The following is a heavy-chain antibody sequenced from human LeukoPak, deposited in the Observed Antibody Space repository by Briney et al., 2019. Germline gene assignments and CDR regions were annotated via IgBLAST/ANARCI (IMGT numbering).Heavy chain of an antibody. CDR3: ARASNYYFDY. CDR2: TYYRSKWYN. D-gene: IGHD1-1*01. V-gene: IGHV6-1*01. J-gene: IGHJ4*02. CDR1: GDSVSSNSAA. Sequence: SQTLSLTCAISGDSVSSNSAAWYWIRQSPSRGLEWLGRTYYRSKWYNDYAVSVKSRITINPDTSKNQFSLQLNSVILEDTAVYYCARASNYYFDYWGQGTLVTVSS.